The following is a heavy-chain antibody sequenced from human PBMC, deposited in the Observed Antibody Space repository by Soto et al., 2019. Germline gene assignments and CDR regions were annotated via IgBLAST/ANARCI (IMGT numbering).Heavy chain of an antibody. CDR3: ASGGYYYDTSGSDY. V-gene: IGHV3-74*01. Sequence: LSCLASGFTFNMYWMHWVRQAPGKGLVWVSRINNDGSTTTYADSVKGRFTISRENAKNTVYLQMSSLRAEDTAVYFCASGGYYYDTSGSDYWGQGTLVTVSS. J-gene: IGHJ4*02. D-gene: IGHD3-22*01. CDR1: GFTFNMYW. CDR2: INNDGSTT.